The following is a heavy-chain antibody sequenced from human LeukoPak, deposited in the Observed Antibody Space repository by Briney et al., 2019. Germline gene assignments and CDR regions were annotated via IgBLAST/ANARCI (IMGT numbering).Heavy chain of an antibody. CDR3: ARGEGNYFDY. V-gene: IGHV4-4*07. CDR1: GGSISSYY. Sequence: SETLSLTCTVSGGSISSYYWTWIRQPAGKGLEWIGRISTNGNTNYTPSLKSRVTMSVDTSRNQFSLKLTSVTAADAAVYYCARGEGNYFDYWGQGALVTVSS. CDR2: ISTNGNT. J-gene: IGHJ4*02.